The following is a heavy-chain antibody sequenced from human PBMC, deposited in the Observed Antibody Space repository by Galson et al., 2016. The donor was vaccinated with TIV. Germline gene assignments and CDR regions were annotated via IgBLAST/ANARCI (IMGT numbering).Heavy chain of an antibody. J-gene: IGHJ4*02. D-gene: IGHD3-10*01. CDR3: ATRGGYFGSGSYKTDF. Sequence: SVKVSCKASGGTFSDYGISWVRQAPGQGLEWMGRIIPIFHSAKSAQKFQDRVTITADESMSTVYMELSSLRSEDTGVYYCATRGGYFGSGSYKTDFWGQGTPVTVSS. V-gene: IGHV1-69*13. CDR2: IIPIFHSA. CDR1: GGTFSDYG.